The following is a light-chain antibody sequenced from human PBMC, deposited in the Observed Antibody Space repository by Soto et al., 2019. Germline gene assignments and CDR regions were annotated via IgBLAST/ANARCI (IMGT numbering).Light chain of an antibody. J-gene: IGLJ2*01. V-gene: IGLV1-44*01. CDR1: NSNIESNT. Sequence: QSVLTQPPSASGTPGQRVTISCSGSNSNIESNTVNWYQQLPGTAPKLLIYSNNQRPSGVPDRFSGSKSGTSASLAISGLQSDDEADYYCAAWYDSLNGHVVFGGGTKLTVL. CDR3: AAWYDSLNGHVV. CDR2: SNN.